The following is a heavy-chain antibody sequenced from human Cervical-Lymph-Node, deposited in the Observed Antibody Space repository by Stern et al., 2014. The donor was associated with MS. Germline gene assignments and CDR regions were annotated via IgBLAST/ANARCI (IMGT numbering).Heavy chain of an antibody. Sequence: VQLVESGGDLVQPGGSLRLSCVASGFTFSHYWMQWVRQAPGKGLVWVSHITSDGSSTTYADSVKGRFTVSRDNAKNTLYLQMDSLRAEDTAVYFCARDNYGTDYWGQGTLVTVSS. CDR3: ARDNYGTDY. V-gene: IGHV3-74*01. CDR2: ITSDGSST. CDR1: GFTFSHYW. D-gene: IGHD3-16*01. J-gene: IGHJ4*02.